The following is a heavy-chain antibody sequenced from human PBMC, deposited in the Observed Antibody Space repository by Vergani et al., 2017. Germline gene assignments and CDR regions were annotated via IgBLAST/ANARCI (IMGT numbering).Heavy chain of an antibody. V-gene: IGHV5-51*01. Sequence: EVELVQSGPEMRKPGESLKISCKGSEYSFGNYWIGWVRQMPGKGLEWMGIIYPADSDTRYSPSFQGQVTISAYKSISTAFLQWDSLKASDTALYYCARHTTYTDSWGQGTLGTVSS. J-gene: IGHJ4*02. CDR1: EYSFGNYW. CDR3: ARHTTYTDS. CDR2: IYPADSDT. D-gene: IGHD1-1*01.